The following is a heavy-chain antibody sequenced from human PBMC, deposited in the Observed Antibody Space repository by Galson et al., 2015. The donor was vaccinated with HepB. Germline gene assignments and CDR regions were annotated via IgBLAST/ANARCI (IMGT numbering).Heavy chain of an antibody. CDR1: GYSFTSYW. CDR2: IDPSDSYT. CDR3: ARHGRYFDWSHQGNWFDP. J-gene: IGHJ5*02. V-gene: IGHV5-10-1*01. D-gene: IGHD3-9*01. Sequence: QSGAEVKKPGESLKISCKGSGYSFTSYWIGWVRQMPGKGLEWMGRIDPSDSYTNYSPSFQGHVTISADKSISTAYLQWSSLKASDTAMYYCARHGRYFDWSHQGNWFDPWGQGTLVTVSS.